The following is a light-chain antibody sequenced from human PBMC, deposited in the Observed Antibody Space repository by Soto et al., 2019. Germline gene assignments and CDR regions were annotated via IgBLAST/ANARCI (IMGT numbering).Light chain of an antibody. Sequence: DMEMTQSPSSLSASVGDRDTITCRASQSISNYLNWYQHKPGKVPKLLIYAASSLQSGVPTRFSGSGSGIDFTLTINSLQPEDFATYYCQQSYGTPLTFGGGTKIEIK. CDR3: QQSYGTPLT. CDR1: QSISNY. V-gene: IGKV1-39*01. J-gene: IGKJ4*01. CDR2: AAS.